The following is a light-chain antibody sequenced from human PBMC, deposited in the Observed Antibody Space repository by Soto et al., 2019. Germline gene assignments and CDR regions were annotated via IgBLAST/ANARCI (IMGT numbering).Light chain of an antibody. CDR2: GAS. Sequence: EIVMTQSPATLSVSPWERATLSCRASQSVSSNLAWAQQKPGQAPRLLIYGASTRATGIPARFSGSGSGTEFTLTISSLQSEDFAVYYCQRYNNWRITFGQGTRLEIK. CDR1: QSVSSN. V-gene: IGKV3-15*01. CDR3: QRYNNWRIT. J-gene: IGKJ5*01.